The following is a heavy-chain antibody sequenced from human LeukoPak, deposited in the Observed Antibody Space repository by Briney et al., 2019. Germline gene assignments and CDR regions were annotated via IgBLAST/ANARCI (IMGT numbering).Heavy chain of an antibody. CDR1: GYSISRGYH. V-gene: IGHV4-38-2*01. CDR3: ARLDSCGADSCIDS. J-gene: IGHJ4*02. CDR2: IQASGTT. Sequence: SETLSLTCAVSGYSISRGYHWGWIRQPPGKGLEWIGYIQASGTTKHNPSLKSRVTISIDTSKAQFSLNVNSVSAADTAMYYCARLDSCGADSCIDSWGQGNLVIVSS. D-gene: IGHD2-21*01.